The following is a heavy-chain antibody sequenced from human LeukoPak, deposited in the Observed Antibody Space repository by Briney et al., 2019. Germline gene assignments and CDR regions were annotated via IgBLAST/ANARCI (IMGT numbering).Heavy chain of an antibody. J-gene: IGHJ4*02. CDR1: GYTFTSYG. CDR2: ISAYNGNT. Sequence: ASVKVSCKASGYTFTSYGISWVRQAPGQGLEWMGWISAYNGNTNSAHKFQGRVTMTTDTSTTTAYMELRSLRSDDTAVYYCARVPYFFDSSGPLRYWGQGTLVTVSS. D-gene: IGHD3-22*01. V-gene: IGHV1-18*01. CDR3: ARVPYFFDSSGPLRY.